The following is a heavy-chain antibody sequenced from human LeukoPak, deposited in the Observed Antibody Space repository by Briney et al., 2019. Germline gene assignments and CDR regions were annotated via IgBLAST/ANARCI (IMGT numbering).Heavy chain of an antibody. CDR2: LNPLTGAT. CDR1: GYTFTSYG. J-gene: IGHJ4*02. D-gene: IGHD3-22*01. CDR3: ARVPRSSYDRNGNYFLDF. V-gene: IGHV1-2*02. Sequence: ASVKVSCKASGYTFTSYGISWVRQAPGQGLEWMAWLNPLTGATNYAQNFQGRVTVTGDTSISTVYMELNWLKYDDTAVYYCARVPRSSYDRNGNYFLDFWGQGTLVTVSS.